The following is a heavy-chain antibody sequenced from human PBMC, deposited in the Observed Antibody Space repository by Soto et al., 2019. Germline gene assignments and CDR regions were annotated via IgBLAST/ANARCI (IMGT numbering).Heavy chain of an antibody. Sequence: GESLKISCKGSGYSFTSYWIGWVRQMPGKGLEWMGIIYPGDSDTRYSPSFQGQVTISADKSISTAYLQWSSLKASDTAMYYCARQKGIAAAGNDAFDIWGQGTMVTVSS. V-gene: IGHV5-51*01. CDR3: ARQKGIAAAGNDAFDI. CDR1: GYSFTSYW. D-gene: IGHD6-13*01. CDR2: IYPGDSDT. J-gene: IGHJ3*02.